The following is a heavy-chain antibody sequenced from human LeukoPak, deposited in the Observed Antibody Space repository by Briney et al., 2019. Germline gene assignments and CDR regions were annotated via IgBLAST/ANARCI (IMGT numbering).Heavy chain of an antibody. CDR2: IYYTGAT. D-gene: IGHD3-10*01. J-gene: IGHJ4*02. CDR3: ARQGVLWTPRD. V-gene: IGHV4-59*08. CDR1: GGSTSSYY. Sequence: SETLSLTCTVSGGSTSSYYWSWIRLPPGKGLEWIGYIYYTGATYYNPSPKSRVTISLDTSKNQFSLKLNSVTAADTAVYYCARQGVLWTPRDWGQGALVTVSS.